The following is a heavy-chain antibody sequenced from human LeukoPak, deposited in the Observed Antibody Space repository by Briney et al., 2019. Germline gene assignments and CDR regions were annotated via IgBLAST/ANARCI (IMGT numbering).Heavy chain of an antibody. CDR1: GGALFSSYV. J-gene: IGHJ4*02. CDR2: IIPIMGRT. D-gene: IGHD3-16*01. V-gene: IGHV1-69*13. CDR3: ARDLGAVRGRATFYFDS. Sequence: SLKVSCKASGGALFSSYVMNWVRQAPGQGLEWMGVIIPIMGRTSYGQKFQGGVAITADESSSTAYMELKSLRFDDTAVYYCARDLGAVRGRATFYFDSWGQGTLVTVSS.